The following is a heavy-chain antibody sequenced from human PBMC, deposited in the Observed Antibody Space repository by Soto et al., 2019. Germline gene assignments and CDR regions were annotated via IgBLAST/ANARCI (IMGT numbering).Heavy chain of an antibody. D-gene: IGHD1-20*01. Sequence: SETLSLTCTVSGGSISSSSYYWGWIRQPPGKGLEWIGSIYYSGSTYYNPSLKSRVTISVDTSKNQFSLKLSSVTAADTAVYYCARWRLTGTDAFDIWGQGTMVTVSS. CDR2: IYYSGST. CDR3: ARWRLTGTDAFDI. V-gene: IGHV4-39*01. J-gene: IGHJ3*02. CDR1: GGSISSSSYY.